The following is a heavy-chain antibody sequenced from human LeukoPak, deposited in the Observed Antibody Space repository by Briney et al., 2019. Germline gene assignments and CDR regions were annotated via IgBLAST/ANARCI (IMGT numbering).Heavy chain of an antibody. CDR3: ARGYCTSSSCYNDY. CDR2: MSFDVNNK. V-gene: IGHV3-30*03. CDR1: GFTFSSYS. D-gene: IGHD2-2*02. Sequence: GGSLRLSCAASGFTFSSYSMNWVRQAPGKGLEWVATMSFDVNNKYYADSVRGRFTISRDNSKNTLYLQMNSLRAEDTAVYSCARGYCTSSSCYNDYWGQGTLVTVSS. J-gene: IGHJ4*02.